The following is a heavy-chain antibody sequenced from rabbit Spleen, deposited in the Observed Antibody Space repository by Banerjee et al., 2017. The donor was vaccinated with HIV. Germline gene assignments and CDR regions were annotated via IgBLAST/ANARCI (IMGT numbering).Heavy chain of an antibody. Sequence: QEQLEESGGGLVKPGASLTLTCTASGFSFSNNYYMCWVRQAPGKGLEWIACINTATGKGVYARWAKGRFTISKTSSTTVTLQMTSLTAADTATYFCARYPVSITTDYLNLWGPGTLVTVS. V-gene: IGHV1S45*01. CDR1: GFSFSNNYY. J-gene: IGHJ4*01. CDR2: INTATGKG. D-gene: IGHD2-1*01. CDR3: ARYPVSITTDYLNL.